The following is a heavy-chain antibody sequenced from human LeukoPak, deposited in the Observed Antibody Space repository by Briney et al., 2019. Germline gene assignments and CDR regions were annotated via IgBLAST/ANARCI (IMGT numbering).Heavy chain of an antibody. D-gene: IGHD6-19*01. CDR1: GGSISSYY. Sequence: PSETLSLTCTVSGGSISSYYWSWIRQPAGKGLEWIGRIYTSGSTNYNPSLKRRVTMSVDTSKNQFSLKLSSVTAADTAVYYCARHLIRRDYSSGWSQSRYYYYYMDVWGKGTTVTISS. CDR3: ARHLIRRDYSSGWSQSRYYYYYMDV. J-gene: IGHJ6*03. V-gene: IGHV4-4*07. CDR2: IYTSGST.